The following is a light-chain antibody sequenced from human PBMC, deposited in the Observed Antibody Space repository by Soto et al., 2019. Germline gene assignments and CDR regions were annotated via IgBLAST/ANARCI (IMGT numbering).Light chain of an antibody. J-gene: IGLJ1*01. CDR1: SGDVGGYNY. CDR2: DVS. V-gene: IGLV2-14*01. Sequence: QSSLTQPSSVTGSPGRSITISCPGTSGDVGGYNYVSWYQQHPGKAPKLMIYDVSNRPSGVSNRFSGSKSGNTASLTISGLQAEDEADYYCSSYTSSSVFGTGTKVTVL. CDR3: SSYTSSSV.